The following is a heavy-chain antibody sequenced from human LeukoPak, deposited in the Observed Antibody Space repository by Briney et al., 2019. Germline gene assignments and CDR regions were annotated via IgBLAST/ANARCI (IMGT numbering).Heavy chain of an antibody. D-gene: IGHD4-23*01. V-gene: IGHV3-33*01. CDR2: IWFDGSNK. CDR3: ARQTTVATDC. Sequence: GGCLRLSCAASGLTFSTYGMHCVRQAPGKGLEWVALIWFDGSNKYYADSVKGRFTISRDNSNNTLYLQMNSLRVEDAAVYYCARQTTVATDCWGQGTLVTVSS. CDR1: GLTFSTYG. J-gene: IGHJ4*02.